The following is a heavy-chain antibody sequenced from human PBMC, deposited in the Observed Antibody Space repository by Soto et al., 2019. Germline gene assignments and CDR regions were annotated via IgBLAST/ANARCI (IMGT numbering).Heavy chain of an antibody. D-gene: IGHD6-13*01. V-gene: IGHV4-34*01. CDR3: AGRFIAAAGNY. J-gene: IGHJ4*02. CDR1: GGSFSGYY. Sequence: SETLSLTCAVYGGSFSGYYWSWIRQPPGKGLEWIGEINHSGSTNYNPSLKSRVTISVDTSKNQFSLKLSSVTAADTAVYYCAGRFIAAAGNYWGQGTLVTVSS. CDR2: INHSGST.